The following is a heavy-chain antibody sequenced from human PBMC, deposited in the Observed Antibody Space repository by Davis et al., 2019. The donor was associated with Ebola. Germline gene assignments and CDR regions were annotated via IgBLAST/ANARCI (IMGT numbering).Heavy chain of an antibody. CDR1: GASFTGYY. CDR3: ARGTYYDYIWESYRHKDNWFDP. Sequence: SETLSLTCAVYGASFTGYYWSWIRQPPGKGLEWTGYTYYSWSTNYNPSLKSQVTISVDTSKNQFSLKLSSVTAADTAVYYCARGTYYDYIWESYRHKDNWFDPWGQGTLVTVSS. V-gene: IGHV4-59*01. D-gene: IGHD3-16*02. J-gene: IGHJ5*02. CDR2: TYYSWST.